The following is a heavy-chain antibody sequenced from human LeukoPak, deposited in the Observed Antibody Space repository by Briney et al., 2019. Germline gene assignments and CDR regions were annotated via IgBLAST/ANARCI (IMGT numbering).Heavy chain of an antibody. J-gene: IGHJ6*02. CDR1: GYTFTSYA. V-gene: IGHV1-3*01. D-gene: IGHD6-19*01. CDR2: INAGNGNT. Sequence: ASVKVSCKASGYTFTSYAMHWVRQAPGQRLEWMGWINAGNGNTIYSQKFQGRVTITRDTSATTAYMELSSLRSEDTAVYYCARHLIAVAVNXYYYGIDVWGQGTTVTVS. CDR3: ARHLIAVAVNXYYYGIDV.